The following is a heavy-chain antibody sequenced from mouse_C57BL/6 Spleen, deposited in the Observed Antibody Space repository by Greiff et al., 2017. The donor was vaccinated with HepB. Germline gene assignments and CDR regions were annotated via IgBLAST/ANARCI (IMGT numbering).Heavy chain of an antibody. CDR3: ARGADY. J-gene: IGHJ4*01. Sequence: VQLKESGPGLVKPSQSLSLTCSVTGYSITSGYSWNWIRQFPGNKLEWMGYISYDGSNNYNPSLNNRISITRDTSKNQFFLKLNSVTTEDTATYYCARGADYWGQGTSVTVSS. CDR2: ISYDGSN. CDR1: GYSITSGYS. V-gene: IGHV3-6*01.